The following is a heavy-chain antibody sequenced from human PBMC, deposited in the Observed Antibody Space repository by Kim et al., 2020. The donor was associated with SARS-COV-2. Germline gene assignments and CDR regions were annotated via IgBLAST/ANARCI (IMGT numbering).Heavy chain of an antibody. CDR3: AKDPTMVRGVIYYYGMDV. V-gene: IGHV3-30*18. J-gene: IGHJ6*02. CDR1: GFTFSSYG. CDR2: ISYDGSNK. Sequence: GGSLRLSCAASGFTFSSYGMHWVRQAPGKGLEWVAVISYDGSNKYYADSVKGRFTISRDNSKNTLYLQMNSLRAEDTAVYYCAKDPTMVRGVIYYYGMDVWGQGATVTVSS. D-gene: IGHD3-10*01.